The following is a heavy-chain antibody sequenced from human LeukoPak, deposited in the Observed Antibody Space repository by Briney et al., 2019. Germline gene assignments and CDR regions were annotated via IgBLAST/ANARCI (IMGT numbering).Heavy chain of an antibody. CDR1: GDSVSSNSTA. V-gene: IGHV6-1*01. CDR3: ARGGYPAFDS. J-gene: IGHJ4*02. CDR2: TYYRSKWYN. D-gene: IGHD5-18*01. Sequence: SQTLSLTCAISGDSVSSNSTAWNWIRQSPSRGLEWLGRTYYRSKWYNDYSVSVKSRITINPDTSKNQFSLQLNSVTPEDTAVCFCARGGYPAFDSWGQGTLVTVSS.